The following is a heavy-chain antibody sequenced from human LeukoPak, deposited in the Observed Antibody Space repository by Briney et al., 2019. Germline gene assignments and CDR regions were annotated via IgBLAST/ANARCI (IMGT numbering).Heavy chain of an antibody. CDR1: EFTYG. CDR3: ATDFYDST. V-gene: IGHV3-15*07. Sequence: PGGSLRLSCAASEFTYGMNWVRQAPGKGLEWVGRIRSNSDGGTIDYAAPVKGRFTLSRDDSKTTLYLQMNSLQTEDTAVYYCATDFYDSTWGQGTLVTVSS. CDR2: IRSNSDGGTI. J-gene: IGHJ5*02. D-gene: IGHD3-22*01.